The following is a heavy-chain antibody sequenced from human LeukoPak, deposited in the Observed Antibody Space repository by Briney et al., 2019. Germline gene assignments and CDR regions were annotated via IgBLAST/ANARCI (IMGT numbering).Heavy chain of an antibody. J-gene: IGHJ4*02. CDR3: ARWGISAGGRSFLDY. D-gene: IGHD3-16*01. CDR2: SYYTGIT. Sequence: PSETLSLTSTVSGGSITNYHWSWIRQPPGKGLEYIGSSYYTGITDYNPSLKSRVAMSVDTSRDQFSLRLTSVTTADTAIYYCARWGISAGGRSFLDYWGQGSLVTVSS. CDR1: GGSITNYH. V-gene: IGHV4-59*01.